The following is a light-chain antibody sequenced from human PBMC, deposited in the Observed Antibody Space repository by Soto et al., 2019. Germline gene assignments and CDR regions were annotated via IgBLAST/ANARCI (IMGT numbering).Light chain of an antibody. CDR2: AAS. Sequence: AIQMTQSPSSLSASVGDRVTITCRASQDIGTGLGWYQQKPGKAPDLLIYAASSLQSGVPSRFSGSGSGTDFTLTISSLQPEDFATYYCLQDYNYLWTFGQGTKVEIK. CDR1: QDIGTG. V-gene: IGKV1-6*01. CDR3: LQDYNYLWT. J-gene: IGKJ1*01.